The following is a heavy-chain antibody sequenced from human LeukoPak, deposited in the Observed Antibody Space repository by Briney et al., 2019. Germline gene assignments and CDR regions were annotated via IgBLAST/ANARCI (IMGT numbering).Heavy chain of an antibody. Sequence: SETLSLTCTVSGGSISSSSYYWGWIRQPPGKGLEWIGSIYYSGSTYYNPSLKSRVTISVDTSKSQFSLKLSSVTAADTAVYYCARGLYNWNYDYYYYMDVWGKGTTVTVSS. D-gene: IGHD1-20*01. CDR1: GGSISSSSYY. J-gene: IGHJ6*03. CDR3: ARGLYNWNYDYYYYMDV. CDR2: IYYSGST. V-gene: IGHV4-39*07.